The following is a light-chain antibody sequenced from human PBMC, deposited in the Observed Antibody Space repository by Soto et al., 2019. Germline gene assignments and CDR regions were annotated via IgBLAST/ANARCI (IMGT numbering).Light chain of an antibody. V-gene: IGKV3-11*01. CDR3: QQRSNWPGLT. Sequence: EIVLTQSPATLSLSPGERATLSCRASQSVISYLAWYQQKPGQAPRLLSYDASNRATGIPARFSGSGSGTDFTLTIRSLEPEDVAVYYCQQRSNWPGLTFGGGIKVEIK. CDR1: QSVISY. CDR2: DAS. J-gene: IGKJ4*01.